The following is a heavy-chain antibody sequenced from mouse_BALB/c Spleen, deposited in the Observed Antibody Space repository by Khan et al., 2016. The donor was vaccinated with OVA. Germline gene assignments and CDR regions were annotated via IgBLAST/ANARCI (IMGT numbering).Heavy chain of an antibody. V-gene: IGHV7-3*02. Sequence: EVELVESGGGLVEPGGSLRLSCATFGFTFSDYYMSWVRQPPGKALEWLGFIRKKASGYTTEYSASVKGRFTISRDNSQSILYLQMNSLRAEDSATYYCARVDYGYGFAYWGQGTLVTVSA. CDR1: GFTFSDYY. CDR3: ARVDYGYGFAY. CDR2: IRKKASGYTT. D-gene: IGHD1-2*01. J-gene: IGHJ3*01.